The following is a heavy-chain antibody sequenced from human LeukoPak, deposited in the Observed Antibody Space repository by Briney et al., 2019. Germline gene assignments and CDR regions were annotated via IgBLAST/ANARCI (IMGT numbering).Heavy chain of an antibody. CDR2: ISSSSSYI. CDR1: GFTFSSYS. D-gene: IGHD2-15*01. CDR3: ARGRRRYCSGGSCSDY. J-gene: IGHJ4*02. Sequence: PGGSLRLSCAASGFTFSSYSMNWVRQAPGKGLEWVSSISSSSSYIYYADSVKGRFTISRDNAKNSLYLQMNSLRAEDTAVYYCARGRRRYCSGGSCSDYWGQGTLVTVSS. V-gene: IGHV3-21*01.